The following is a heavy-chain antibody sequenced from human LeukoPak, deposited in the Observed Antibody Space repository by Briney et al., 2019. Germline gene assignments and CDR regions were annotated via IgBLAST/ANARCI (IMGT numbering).Heavy chain of an antibody. CDR2: IRSKAYGGTT. D-gene: IGHD3-10*01. CDR1: GFTFGDYG. V-gene: IGHV3-49*04. Sequence: GGSLRLSCTASGFTFGDYGMSWVRQAPGKGLEWVGFIRSKAYGGTTEYAASAKGRFTISRDDSKSIAYLQVNSLKTEDTAVYYCTGSFGELSFFAYWGQGTLVTVSS. J-gene: IGHJ4*02. CDR3: TGSFGELSFFAY.